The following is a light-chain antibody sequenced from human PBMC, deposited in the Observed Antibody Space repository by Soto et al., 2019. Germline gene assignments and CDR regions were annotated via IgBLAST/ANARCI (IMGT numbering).Light chain of an antibody. CDR2: AAS. CDR1: QDIRNE. Sequence: AIQMTQSPSSLSASIGARVTITCRASQDIRNELAWYQQKPGKAPKLLIYAASTLQRGVPSRFSGSGSGTDFTHTIRGLQPEEFTSDYSLQDYNDPRTFGKGTKLEIK. CDR3: LQDYNDPRT. J-gene: IGKJ2*01. V-gene: IGKV1-6*01.